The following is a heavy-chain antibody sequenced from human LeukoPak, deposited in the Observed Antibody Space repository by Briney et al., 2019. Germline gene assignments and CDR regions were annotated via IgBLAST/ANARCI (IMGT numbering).Heavy chain of an antibody. D-gene: IGHD6-13*01. J-gene: IGHJ5*02. Sequence: PSETLSLTCAVYGGSFSGYYWGWIRQPPGKGLEWIGEINHSGSTNYNPSLKSRVTISVDTSKNQCSLKLSSVTAADTAVYYCARGRSWYGDWFDPWGQGTLVTVSS. CDR1: GGSFSGYY. CDR3: ARGRSWYGDWFDP. V-gene: IGHV4-34*01. CDR2: INHSGST.